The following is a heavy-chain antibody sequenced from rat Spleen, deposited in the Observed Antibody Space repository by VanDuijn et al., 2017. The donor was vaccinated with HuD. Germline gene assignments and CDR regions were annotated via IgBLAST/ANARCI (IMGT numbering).Heavy chain of an antibody. Sequence: QVQLKESGPGLVQPSQTLSLTCTVSGFSLTNSDMHWVRQPPGKGLEWMGGIWGDGSTNYNSALKSRLSISRDTSKSQVFLKMNSLQTEDTAIYFCTRANYGYIPFDYWGQGVMVTVSS. CDR3: TRANYGYIPFDY. D-gene: IGHD1-9*01. CDR2: IWGDGST. J-gene: IGHJ2*01. V-gene: IGHV2-1*01. CDR1: GFSLTNSD.